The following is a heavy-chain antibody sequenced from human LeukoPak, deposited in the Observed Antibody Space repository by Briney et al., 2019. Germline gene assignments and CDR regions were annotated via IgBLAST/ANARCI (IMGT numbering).Heavy chain of an antibody. J-gene: IGHJ4*02. Sequence: GRSLRLSCAASGFTFSSYGMHWVRQAPGKGLEGVAVISYDGSNKYYADSVKGRFTISRDNSKNTLYLQMNSLRAEDTAVYYCAKVAIAADGPYYFDYWGQGTLVTVSS. V-gene: IGHV3-30*18. D-gene: IGHD6-13*01. CDR3: AKVAIAADGPYYFDY. CDR2: ISYDGSNK. CDR1: GFTFSSYG.